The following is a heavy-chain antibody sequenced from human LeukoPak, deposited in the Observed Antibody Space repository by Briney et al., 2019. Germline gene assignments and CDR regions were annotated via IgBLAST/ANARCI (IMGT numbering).Heavy chain of an antibody. J-gene: IGHJ3*02. D-gene: IGHD6-19*01. CDR2: IYHSGST. CDR1: GGSISSYY. CDR3: ASPGIAVAEGAFDI. V-gene: IGHV4-59*08. Sequence: PSETLSLTYTVSGGSISSYYWSWIRQPPGKGLEWIGSIYHSGSTYYNPSLKSRVTISVDTSKNQFSLKLSSVTAADTAVYYCASPGIAVAEGAFDIWGQGTMVTVSS.